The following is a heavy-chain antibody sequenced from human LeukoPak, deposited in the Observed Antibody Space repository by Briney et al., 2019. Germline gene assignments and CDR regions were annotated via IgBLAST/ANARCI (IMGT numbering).Heavy chain of an antibody. CDR1: GGSISSYY. V-gene: IGHV4-59*01. D-gene: IGHD3-3*01. Sequence: PSETLSLTCTVSGGSISSYYWSWIRQPPGKGLEWIGYIYYSGSTNYNPSLKSRVTISVDTSKNQFSLKLSSVTAADTAVYYCARSKYYDFWSGYYDDYYYYMDVWGKGTTVTVSS. CDR2: IYYSGST. CDR3: ARSKYYDFWSGYYDDYYYYMDV. J-gene: IGHJ6*03.